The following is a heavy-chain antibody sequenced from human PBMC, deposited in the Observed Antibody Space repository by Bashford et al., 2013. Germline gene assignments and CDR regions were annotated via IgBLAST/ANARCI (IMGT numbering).Heavy chain of an antibody. D-gene: IGHD4-17*01. V-gene: IGHV1-69*01. CDR2: IIPIFGTA. J-gene: IGHJ4*02. Sequence: WVRQAPGQGLEWMGGIIPIFGTANYAQKFQGRVTITADESTSTAYMELSSLRSEDTAVYYCATTNYGDLIFDYWGQGTLVTVSS. CDR3: ATTNYGDLIFDY.